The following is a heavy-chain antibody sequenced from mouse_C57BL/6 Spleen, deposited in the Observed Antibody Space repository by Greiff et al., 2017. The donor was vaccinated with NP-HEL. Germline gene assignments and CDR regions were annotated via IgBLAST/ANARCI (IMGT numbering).Heavy chain of an antibody. CDR1: GYAFSSSW. J-gene: IGHJ2*01. CDR3: ARRSNFYYFDY. CDR2: IYPGDGDT. V-gene: IGHV1-82*01. Sequence: VQLQQSGPELVKPGASVKISCKASGYAFSSSWMNWVKQRPGKGLEWIGRIYPGDGDTNYNGKLKGKATLTADKSSSTAYMQLSSLTAEDSAVYCCARRSNFYYFDYWGQGTTLTVSS. D-gene: IGHD2-5*01.